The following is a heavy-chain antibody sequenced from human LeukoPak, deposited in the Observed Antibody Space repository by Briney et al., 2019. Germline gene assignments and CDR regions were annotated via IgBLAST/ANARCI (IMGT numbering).Heavy chain of an antibody. V-gene: IGHV3-30*03. CDR2: ISYDGSIK. CDR3: ARNYRFGEPYYFDY. CDR1: GLTFSSYA. Sequence: PGRPLRLSCAASGLTFSSYAMHWVRQAPGKGLEWVAVISYDGSIKHYADPVRGRFTISRDNSKNTLYLRTDSLRAEDTAVYYCARNYRFGEPYYFDYWGQGTLVTVSS. J-gene: IGHJ4*02. D-gene: IGHD3-10*01.